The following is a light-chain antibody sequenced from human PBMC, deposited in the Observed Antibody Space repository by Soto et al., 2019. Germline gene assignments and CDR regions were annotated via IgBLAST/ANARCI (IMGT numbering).Light chain of an antibody. CDR3: QQYDNLPIT. V-gene: IGKV1-33*01. CDR1: EDITND. CDR2: DAS. J-gene: IGKJ5*01. Sequence: DIQMTQSPSSLSASVGDRVTITCQASEDITNDLNWYQQRPGKAPKVLIYDASTSETGVPSRFSGSGYGTHFTLTISSLHPEDFAVYYCQQYDNLPITFGQGTRLEIK.